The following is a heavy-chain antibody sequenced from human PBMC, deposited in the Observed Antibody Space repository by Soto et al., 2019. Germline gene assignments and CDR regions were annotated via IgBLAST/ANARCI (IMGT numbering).Heavy chain of an antibody. V-gene: IGHV1-46*01. CDR3: ARDRNLRYSSSWLSYHWFDP. CDR1: GYTFTSYY. Sequence: ASVKVSCKASGYTFTSYYMHWVQQAPGQGLEWMGIINPSGGSTSYAQKFQGRVTMTRDTSTSTVYMELSSLRSEDTAVYYCARDRNLRYSSSWLSYHWFDPWGQGTLGTVSA. J-gene: IGHJ5*02. CDR2: INPSGGST. D-gene: IGHD6-13*01.